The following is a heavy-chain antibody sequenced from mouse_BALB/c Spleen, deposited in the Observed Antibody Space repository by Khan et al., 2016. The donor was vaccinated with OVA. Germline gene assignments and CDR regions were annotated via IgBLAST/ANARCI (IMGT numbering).Heavy chain of an antibody. V-gene: IGHV3-2*02. CDR2: ISYSGST. CDR3: AGWFTY. CDR1: GYSITSDYA. Sequence: VQLKESGPGLVKPSQSLSLTCTVTGYSITSDYAWNWIRQFPGNKLEWMGYISYSGSTNYNPSLKSRISITRDTSKNQFFLQLNSVTTEDTAAYYCAGWFTYWGQGTLVTVSA. J-gene: IGHJ3*01.